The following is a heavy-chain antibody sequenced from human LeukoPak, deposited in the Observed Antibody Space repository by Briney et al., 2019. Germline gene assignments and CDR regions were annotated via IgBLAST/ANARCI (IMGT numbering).Heavy chain of an antibody. CDR2: INHSGST. V-gene: IGHV4-34*01. CDR3: AREELWFGETTNDY. Sequence: SETLTLTCAVYGGSFSGYYWSWIRQPPGKGLEWIGEINHSGSTNYNPSLKSRVTISVDTSKNQFSPKLSSVTAADTAVYYCAREELWFGETTNDYWGQGTLVTVSS. J-gene: IGHJ4*02. CDR1: GGSFSGYY. D-gene: IGHD3-10*01.